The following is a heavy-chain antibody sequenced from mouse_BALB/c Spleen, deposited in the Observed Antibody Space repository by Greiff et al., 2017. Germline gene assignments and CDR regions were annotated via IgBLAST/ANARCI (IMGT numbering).Heavy chain of an antibody. CDR1: GFTFTDYY. D-gene: IGHD1-1*01. CDR2: IRNKANGYTT. CDR3: ARVYYGSPYFDY. Sequence: EVKLEESGGGLVQPGGSLRLSCATSGFTFTDYYMSWVRQPPGKALEWLGFIRNKANGYTTEYSASVKGRFTISRDNSQSILYLQMNTLRAEDSATYYCARVYYGSPYFDYWGQGTTLTVSS. V-gene: IGHV7-3*02. J-gene: IGHJ2*01.